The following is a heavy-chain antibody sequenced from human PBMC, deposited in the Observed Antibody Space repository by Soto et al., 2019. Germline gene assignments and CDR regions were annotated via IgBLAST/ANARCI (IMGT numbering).Heavy chain of an antibody. V-gene: IGHV5-10-1*01. CDR2: IDPRDSYT. CDR1: GYTFTTFW. D-gene: IGHD2-2*01. CDR3: ARLYCSSSTCDSWFDP. Sequence: GKSLKISCTGFGYTFTTFWISWVRQMPGRGLEWMGRIDPRDSYTNYSPSFQGHVTISVDKSISTAYLQWGSLKASDTAMYYCARLYCSSSTCDSWFDPWGQGTLVTVSS. J-gene: IGHJ5*02.